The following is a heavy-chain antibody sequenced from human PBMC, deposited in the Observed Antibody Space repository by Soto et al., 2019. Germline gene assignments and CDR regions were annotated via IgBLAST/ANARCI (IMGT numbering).Heavy chain of an antibody. CDR3: ARVVPGAEAWFGP. CDR1: GYTLSNYG. Sequence: ASVKVSCKTSGYTLSNYGITWVRQAPGQPLEWLGWISLYSDGTNYAQKFQGRVSMTTDTSTTTAYMELRSLRSDDTAVYYCARVVPGAEAWFGPWGQGTMVTVSS. V-gene: IGHV1-18*01. D-gene: IGHD2-2*01. CDR2: ISLYSDGT. J-gene: IGHJ5*02.